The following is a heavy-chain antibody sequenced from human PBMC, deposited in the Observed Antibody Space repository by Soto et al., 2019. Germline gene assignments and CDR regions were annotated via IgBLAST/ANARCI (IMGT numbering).Heavy chain of an antibody. J-gene: IGHJ5*02. Sequence: SETLPLTCTVCGGSISSYYWSWIRQPPGKGLEWIGYIYYSGSTNYNPSLKSRVTISVDTSKNQFSLKLSSVTAACTAVYYCARAGRENYCGRDCYSRWLDPPGPGTLGTVYS. D-gene: IGHD2-21*02. CDR2: IYYSGST. V-gene: IGHV4-59*01. CDR1: GGSISSYY. CDR3: ARAGRENYCGRDCYSRWLDP.